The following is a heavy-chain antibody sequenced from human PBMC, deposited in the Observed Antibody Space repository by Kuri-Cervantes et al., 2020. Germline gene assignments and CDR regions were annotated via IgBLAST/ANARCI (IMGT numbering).Heavy chain of an antibody. D-gene: IGHD3-10*01. CDR3: ARDQRYYGSGSDAFDI. V-gene: IGHV4-30-4*01. CDR2: IYYSGST. J-gene: IGHJ3*02. CDR1: GGSISSGDYY. Sequence: SETLSLTCTVSGGSISSGDYYWSWIRQPPGKGLEWIGYIYYSGSTYYNPSLKSRVTISVDKSKNQFSLKLSSVTAADTAVYYCARDQRYYGSGSDAFDIWGQGTMVTVSS.